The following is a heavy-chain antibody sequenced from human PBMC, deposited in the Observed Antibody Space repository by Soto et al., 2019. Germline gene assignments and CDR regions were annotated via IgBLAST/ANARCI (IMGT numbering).Heavy chain of an antibody. Sequence: QVQLQQWGGGLLKPSETLSLTCAVHGDSFSGYFWTWIRQPPGKGLEWIAEITEGGTTNCSPSLQSRGSIAVDSSKLQFSLTLISVTAADMAMYFCALGAVAMTSPNFDYWSQGSLVTVSS. CDR1: GDSFSGYF. CDR3: ALGAVAMTSPNFDY. J-gene: IGHJ4*02. CDR2: ITEGGTT. V-gene: IGHV4-34*02.